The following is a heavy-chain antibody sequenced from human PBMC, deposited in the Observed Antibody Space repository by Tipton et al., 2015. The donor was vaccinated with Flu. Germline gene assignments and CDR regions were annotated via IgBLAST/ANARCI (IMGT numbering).Heavy chain of an antibody. Sequence: TLSLTCTVSGGSISSSSYYWGWIRQPPGKGLEWIGSIYYSGSTYYSPSLKSRVTISVDTSKNQFSLKLSSVTAADTAVYYCARDPIGGVTDKDAFDIWGQGTMVTVSS. CDR3: ARDPIGGVTDKDAFDI. J-gene: IGHJ3*02. V-gene: IGHV4-39*07. CDR2: IYYSGST. CDR1: GGSISSSSYY. D-gene: IGHD2-21*02.